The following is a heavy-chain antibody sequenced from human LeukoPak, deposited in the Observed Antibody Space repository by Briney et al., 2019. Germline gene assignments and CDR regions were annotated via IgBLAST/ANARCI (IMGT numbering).Heavy chain of an antibody. CDR2: IIPIFGTA. J-gene: IGHJ5*02. CDR1: GGTFSSYA. CDR3: ARDFPSRAAPAFNWFDP. Sequence: ASVKVSCKASGGTFSSYAISWVRQAPGQGLEWMGGIIPIFGTANYAQKFQGRVTITTDESTSTAYMELSSLRSEDTAVYYCARDFPSRAAPAFNWFDPWGQGTLVTVSS. V-gene: IGHV1-69*05. D-gene: IGHD2-15*01.